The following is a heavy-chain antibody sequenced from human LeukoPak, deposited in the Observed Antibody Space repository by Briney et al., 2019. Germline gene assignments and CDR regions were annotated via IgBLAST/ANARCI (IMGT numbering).Heavy chain of an antibody. CDR1: GYSISSGYY. CDR2: IYHSGST. D-gene: IGHD3-10*01. V-gene: IGHV4-38-2*02. J-gene: IGHJ4*02. Sequence: SETLSLTCTVSGYSISSGYYWGWIRQPPGKGLEWIGSIYHSGSTYYNPSLKSRVTISVDTSKNQFSLKLSSVTAADTAVYYCARHFGGGGNFDYWGQGTLVTVSS. CDR3: ARHFGGGGNFDY.